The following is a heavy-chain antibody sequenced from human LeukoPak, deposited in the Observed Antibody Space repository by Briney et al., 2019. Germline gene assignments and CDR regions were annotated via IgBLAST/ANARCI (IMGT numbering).Heavy chain of an antibody. V-gene: IGHV4-34*01. CDR3: ARVFDSSGYLDY. D-gene: IGHD3-22*01. CDR1: GGSISSYY. J-gene: IGHJ4*02. Sequence: SETLSLTCTVSGGSISSYYWSWIRQPPGKGLEWIGEINHSGSTNYNPSLKSRVTISVDTSKNQFSLKLSSVTAADTAVYYCARVFDSSGYLDYWGQGTLVTVSS. CDR2: INHSGST.